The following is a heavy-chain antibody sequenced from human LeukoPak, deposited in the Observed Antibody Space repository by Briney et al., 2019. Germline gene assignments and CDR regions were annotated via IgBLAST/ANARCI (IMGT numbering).Heavy chain of an antibody. D-gene: IGHD1-26*01. CDR1: GFTFSSYG. V-gene: IGHV3-30*02. Sequence: GGSLRLSCAASGFTFSSYGMHWVRQAPGKGLEWVAFIRYDGNNKYYADSVKGRFTISRDNAKNSLYLQMNSLRAEDTAVYYCARDTSGSYPYFDYWGQGTLVTVSS. J-gene: IGHJ4*02. CDR2: IRYDGNNK. CDR3: ARDTSGSYPYFDY.